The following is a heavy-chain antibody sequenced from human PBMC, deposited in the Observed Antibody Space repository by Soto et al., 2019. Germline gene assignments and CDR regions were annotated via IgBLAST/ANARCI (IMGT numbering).Heavy chain of an antibody. CDR3: ARGLAFGELFLDP. D-gene: IGHD3-10*01. Sequence: EVQLVESGGGLVQPGGSLRLSCAASGFTVSSNYMSWVRQAPGKGLEWVSVIYSGGSTYYADSVKGRFTISRDNSKNALYLQMNSLRAEDTGVYYCARGLAFGELFLDPWGQGTLGTVTS. CDR2: IYSGGST. V-gene: IGHV3-66*01. J-gene: IGHJ5*02. CDR1: GFTVSSNY.